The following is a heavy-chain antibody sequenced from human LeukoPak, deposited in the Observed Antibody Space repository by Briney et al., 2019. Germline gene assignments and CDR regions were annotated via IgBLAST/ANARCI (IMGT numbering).Heavy chain of an antibody. CDR3: ARDAYISSSFDY. CDR1: GFIFSSYT. D-gene: IGHD2-21*01. Sequence: GGSLRLSCTASGFIFSSYTVNWVRQAPGKGLEWVSSITSSSNYIHYADSVKGRFTISRDNAKNSLYLQMNSLRAEDTAVYYCARDAYISSSFDYWGQGTLVTVSS. V-gene: IGHV3-21*06. CDR2: ITSSSNYI. J-gene: IGHJ4*02.